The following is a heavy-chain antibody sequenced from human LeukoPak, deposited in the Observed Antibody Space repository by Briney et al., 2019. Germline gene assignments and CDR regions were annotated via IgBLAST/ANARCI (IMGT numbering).Heavy chain of an antibody. J-gene: IGHJ6*03. CDR3: ARVRAGGHYYYYYMDV. V-gene: IGHV3-30*04. Sequence: PGGSLRLSCAASGFTFSSYAMHWVRQAPGKGLEWVAVISYDGSNKYYADSVKGRFTISRDNSKNTLYLQMNSLRAEDTAVYYCARVRAGGHYYYYYMDVWGKGTTVTVSS. D-gene: IGHD2-8*02. CDR1: GFTFSSYA. CDR2: ISYDGSNK.